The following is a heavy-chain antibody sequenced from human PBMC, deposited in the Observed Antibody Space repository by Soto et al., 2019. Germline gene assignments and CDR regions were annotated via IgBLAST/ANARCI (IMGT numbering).Heavy chain of an antibody. CDR3: ARDIPYYDFWSGSTGY. J-gene: IGHJ4*02. CDR1: GFTFSSYA. CDR2: ISYDGSNK. Sequence: HPGGSLRLSCAASGFTFSSYAMHWVRQAPGKGLEWVAVISYDGSNKYYADSVKGRFTISRDNSKNTLYLQMNSLRAEDTAVYYCARDIPYYDFWSGSTGYWGQGTLVTVSS. D-gene: IGHD3-3*01. V-gene: IGHV3-30-3*01.